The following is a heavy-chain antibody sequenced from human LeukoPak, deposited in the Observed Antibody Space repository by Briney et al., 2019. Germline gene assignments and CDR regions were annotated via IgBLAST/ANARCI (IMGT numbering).Heavy chain of an antibody. V-gene: IGHV4-59*08. CDR1: GGSISTYY. CDR2: IYYSGNT. CDR3: ARRVTGRGTFYFDY. J-gene: IGHJ4*02. D-gene: IGHD3-16*01. Sequence: SETLSLTCTISGGSISTYYWTWIRQPPGKGLEWNGYIYYSGNTNYNPALKSRVTISLDTSRNQFSLKLNSVTAADTAVYYCARRVTGRGTFYFDYWGQGSLVIVS.